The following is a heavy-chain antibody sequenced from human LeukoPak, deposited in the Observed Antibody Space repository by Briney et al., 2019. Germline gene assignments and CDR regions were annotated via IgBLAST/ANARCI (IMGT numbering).Heavy chain of an antibody. D-gene: IGHD2-2*01. CDR3: ARVGAAMPIFDY. V-gene: IGHV3-30-3*01. CDR2: ISYDGSNK. J-gene: IGHJ4*02. Sequence: GRSLRLSCAASGFTFSSYAMHWVRQAPGKGLEWVAVISYDGSNKYYADSVKGRFTISRDNSKNTLYLQMNSLRAEDTAVYYCARVGAAMPIFDYWGQGTLVTVSS. CDR1: GFTFSSYA.